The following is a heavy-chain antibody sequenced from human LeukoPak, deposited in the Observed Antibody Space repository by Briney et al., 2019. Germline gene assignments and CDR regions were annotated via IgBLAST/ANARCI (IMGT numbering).Heavy chain of an antibody. V-gene: IGHV4-34*01. D-gene: IGHD3-3*01. CDR2: INHSGST. Sequence: PSETLSLTCAVYGGSFSGYYWSWIRQPPGKGLEWIGEINHSGSTNYNPSLKSRVTISVDTSKNQFSLKLSSVTAADTAVYYCARYVRFLTGFDYWGQGTLATVSS. J-gene: IGHJ4*02. CDR3: ARYVRFLTGFDY. CDR1: GGSFSGYY.